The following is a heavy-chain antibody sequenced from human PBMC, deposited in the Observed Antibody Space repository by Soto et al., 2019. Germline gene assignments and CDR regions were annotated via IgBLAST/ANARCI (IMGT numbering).Heavy chain of an antibody. CDR1: GSTFSDDW. CDR2: INSDGSST. CDR3: ALSRSYILYV. D-gene: IGHD3-16*02. Sequence: GGSLRLSCAVSGSTFSDDWMHWVRQAPGKGLVWVSHINSDGSSTNYADFVKGRFTIARDNAKNTVYLQMKSLRAEAPSLYYFALSRSYILYVWFQGTTVTFSS. V-gene: IGHV3-74*01. J-gene: IGHJ6*02.